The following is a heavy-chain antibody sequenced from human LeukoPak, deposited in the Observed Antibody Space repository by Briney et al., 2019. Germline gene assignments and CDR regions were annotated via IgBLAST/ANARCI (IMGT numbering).Heavy chain of an antibody. CDR1: GFTFSNYA. D-gene: IGHD3-22*01. J-gene: IGHJ4*02. CDR3: ARDHYYDSSGYYSVY. Sequence: GGSLRLSCAASGFTFSNYAMHWVRQAPGKGLEWIAFIRYDGTNKYYADSVKGRFTISRDNSKNTLYLQMNSLRAEDTAVYYCARDHYYDSSGYYSVYWGLGTLVTVSS. CDR2: IRYDGTNK. V-gene: IGHV3-30*02.